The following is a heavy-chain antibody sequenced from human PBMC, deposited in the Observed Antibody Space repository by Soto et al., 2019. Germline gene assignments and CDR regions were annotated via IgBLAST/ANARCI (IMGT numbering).Heavy chain of an antibody. CDR1: GGTFSSYA. Sequence: QVQLVQSGAEVKKPGSSVKVSCKASGGTFSSYAISWVRQAPGQGLEWMGGIIPIFGTAIYAQKFQGRVTLTADESTSTAYMELSSLRSEDTAVYYCASHGITGTWVYYYGMDVWGQGTTVTVSS. CDR3: ASHGITGTWVYYYGMDV. CDR2: IIPIFGTA. D-gene: IGHD1-7*01. J-gene: IGHJ6*02. V-gene: IGHV1-69*12.